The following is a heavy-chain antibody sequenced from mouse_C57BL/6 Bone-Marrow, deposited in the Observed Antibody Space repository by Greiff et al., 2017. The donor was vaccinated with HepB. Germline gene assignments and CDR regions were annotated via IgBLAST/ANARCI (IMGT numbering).Heavy chain of an antibody. Sequence: VQLQQPGAELVMPGASVKLSCKASGYTFTSYWMHWVKQRPGQGLEWIGEIDPSDSYTNYNQKFKGKSTSTVDKSSSTAYMQLSSLTSEDSAVYYCARGEDYGFAYWGQGTLVTVSA. CDR1: GYTFTSYW. D-gene: IGHD1-1*01. CDR2: IDPSDSYT. J-gene: IGHJ3*01. CDR3: ARGEDYGFAY. V-gene: IGHV1-69*01.